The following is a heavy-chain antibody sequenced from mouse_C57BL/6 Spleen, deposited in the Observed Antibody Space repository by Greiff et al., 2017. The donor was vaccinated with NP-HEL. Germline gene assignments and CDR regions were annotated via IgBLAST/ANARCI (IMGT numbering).Heavy chain of an antibody. V-gene: IGHV1-4*01. D-gene: IGHD2-3*01. Sequence: VQLHQSGAELARPGASVKMSCKASGYTFTSYTMHWVKQRPGQGLEWIGYINPSSGYTKYNQKFKDKATLTADKSSSTAYMQLSSLTSEDSAVYYCARGGNDDYFDYWGQGTTLTVSS. CDR1: GYTFTSYT. J-gene: IGHJ2*01. CDR2: INPSSGYT. CDR3: ARGGNDDYFDY.